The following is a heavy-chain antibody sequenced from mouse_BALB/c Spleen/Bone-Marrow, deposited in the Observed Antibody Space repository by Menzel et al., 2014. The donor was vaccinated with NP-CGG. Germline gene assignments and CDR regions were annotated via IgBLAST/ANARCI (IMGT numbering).Heavy chain of an antibody. Sequence: SGAELVKPGVSVKLSCTGSGFNIKDTFMHWVKQRPEQGLEWIGRIDPANGNTKYDPKFQGKATITADTSSNTAYLHLTSLTSEDTAVYYCTRGEDYWGQGTTLAVSS. V-gene: IGHV14-3*02. CDR1: GFNIKDTF. CDR2: IDPANGNT. CDR3: TRGEDY. J-gene: IGHJ2*01.